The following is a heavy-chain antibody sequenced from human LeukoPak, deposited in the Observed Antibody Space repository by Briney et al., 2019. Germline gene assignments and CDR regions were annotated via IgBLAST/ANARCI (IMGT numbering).Heavy chain of an antibody. CDR2: ISSSSTI. J-gene: IGHJ4*02. CDR1: GFTFSSYS. CDR3: AIGYHTYYFDY. Sequence: GGSLRLSCAASGFTFSSYSMNWVRQAPGKGLEWVSYISSSSTIYYADSVKGRFTISRDNSKNTLYLQMNSLRAEDTAVYYCAIGYHTYYFDYWGQGTLVTVSS. V-gene: IGHV3-48*01. D-gene: IGHD2-2*01.